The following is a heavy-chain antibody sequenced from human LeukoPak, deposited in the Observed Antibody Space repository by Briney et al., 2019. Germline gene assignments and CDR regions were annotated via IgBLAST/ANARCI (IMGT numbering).Heavy chain of an antibody. Sequence: GRSLRLSCAASGFTLSSYGMNWVRQAPGKGLEWVGGIKFDGIQEFYADSVKGRFTVSKATSKNTLHLQMDSLRAEDTAVYYCASGSLGHYYDSSGYEYWGQGTLVTVSS. CDR1: GFTLSSYG. CDR3: ASGSLGHYYDSSGYEY. CDR2: IKFDGIQE. J-gene: IGHJ4*02. V-gene: IGHV3-33*05. D-gene: IGHD3-22*01.